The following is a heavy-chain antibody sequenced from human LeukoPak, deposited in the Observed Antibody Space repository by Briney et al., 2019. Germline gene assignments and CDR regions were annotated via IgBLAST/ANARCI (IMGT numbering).Heavy chain of an antibody. J-gene: IGHJ1*01. CDR1: GYTLTELS. Sequence: GASVKVSCKVSGYTLTELSIHWVRQAPGKGLEWMGGFDPEDGETINAQRFQGRVTMTEDTSTDTAYMELSSLRSEDAAVYYCATASYYYDSSGYQGYFQHWGQGTLVTVSS. V-gene: IGHV1-24*01. D-gene: IGHD3-22*01. CDR2: FDPEDGET. CDR3: ATASYYYDSSGYQGYFQH.